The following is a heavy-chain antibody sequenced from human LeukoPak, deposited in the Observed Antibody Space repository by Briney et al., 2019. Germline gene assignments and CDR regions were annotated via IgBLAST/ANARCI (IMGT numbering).Heavy chain of an antibody. CDR2: ITGSSAST. D-gene: IGHD3-22*01. CDR1: GFTFSSYA. CDR3: AKLDYYDTH. J-gene: IGHJ4*02. Sequence: GGSLRLSCAASGFTFSSYAMSWVRQAPGKGLEWVSSITGSSASTYYADSVKGRFTISRDNSKNALYLQMNSLRAEDTAVYFCAKLDYYDTHWGQGTLVTVSS. V-gene: IGHV3-23*01.